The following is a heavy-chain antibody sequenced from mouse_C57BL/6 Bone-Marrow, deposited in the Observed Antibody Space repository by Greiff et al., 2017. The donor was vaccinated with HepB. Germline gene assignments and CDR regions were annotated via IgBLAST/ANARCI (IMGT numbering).Heavy chain of an antibody. J-gene: IGHJ4*01. CDR2: IDPANGNT. V-gene: IGHV14-3*01. CDR1: GFNIKKTY. CDR3: ARRGYYYGNYLYAMDY. Sequence: VQLQQSVAELVRPGASVKLSCTASGFNIKKTYLHWVRQSPEQGLEGIGRIDPANGNTKYAPKFQGKATITADTSSNTAYLQLSSLTSEDTAIYYCARRGYYYGNYLYAMDYWGQGTSVTVSS. D-gene: IGHD2-1*01.